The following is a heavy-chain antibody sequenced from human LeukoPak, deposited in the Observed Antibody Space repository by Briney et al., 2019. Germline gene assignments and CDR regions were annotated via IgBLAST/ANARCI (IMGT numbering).Heavy chain of an antibody. CDR2: IVVGSGNT. Sequence: GTSVKVSCKASGFTFTSSAMQWVRQARGQRLEWIGWIVVGSGNTNYAQKFQERVTITRDMSTSTAYMELSSLRSEDTAVYYCAADRAYYGSGSYFTWGQGTLVTVSS. CDR3: AADRAYYGSGSYFT. D-gene: IGHD3-10*01. V-gene: IGHV1-58*02. CDR1: GFTFTSSA. J-gene: IGHJ5*02.